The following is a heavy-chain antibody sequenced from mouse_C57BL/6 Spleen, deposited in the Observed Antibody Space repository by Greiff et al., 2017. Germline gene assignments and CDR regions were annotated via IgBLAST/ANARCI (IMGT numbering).Heavy chain of an antibody. V-gene: IGHV2-5*01. D-gene: IGHD4-1*01. CDR3: AKNGKIHYYAMED. CDR2: IWRGGST. Sequence: QVQLQQSGPGLVQPSQSLSISCTVSGFSLTSYGVHWVRQSPGKGLEWLGVIWRGGSTDYNAAFMSRMSITKDNSKSQVFFKMNSLQADDTAIYYCAKNGKIHYYAMEDWGQGTSVTVST. J-gene: IGHJ4*01. CDR1: GFSLTSYG.